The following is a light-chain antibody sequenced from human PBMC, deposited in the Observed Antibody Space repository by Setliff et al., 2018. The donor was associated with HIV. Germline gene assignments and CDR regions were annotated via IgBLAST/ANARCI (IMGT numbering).Light chain of an antibody. CDR2: DVT. CDR3: YSYTAGTSYV. CDR1: SSDIGAYNY. J-gene: IGLJ1*01. Sequence: QSVLTQPASVSGSPGQSITISCTGTSSDIGAYNYVSWYQQYPGKAPKLVIYDVTIRPSGVSNRSSGSKSGNTASLTISGLQAEDEGDYYCYSYTAGTSYVFGGGTKVTVL. V-gene: IGLV2-14*03.